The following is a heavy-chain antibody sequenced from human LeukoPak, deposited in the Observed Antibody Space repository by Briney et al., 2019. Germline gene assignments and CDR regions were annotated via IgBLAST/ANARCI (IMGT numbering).Heavy chain of an antibody. Sequence: PSETLSLTCAVYGGSFSGYYWSWIRQPPGKGLEWIGEINHSGSTNYNPSLKSRVTISVDTSKNQFSLKLGSVTAADTAVYYCARGHLDATYYYGSGTFNWFDPWGQGTLVTVSS. CDR1: GGSFSGYY. CDR3: ARGHLDATYYYGSGTFNWFDP. V-gene: IGHV4-34*01. CDR2: INHSGST. J-gene: IGHJ5*02. D-gene: IGHD3-10*01.